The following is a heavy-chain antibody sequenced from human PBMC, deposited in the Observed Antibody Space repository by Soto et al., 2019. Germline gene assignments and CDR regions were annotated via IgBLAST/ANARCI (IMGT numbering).Heavy chain of an antibody. Sequence: QVRLVQSGAEVKKPGASVKVSCKVSGYTLTELSMHWVRQAPGKGLEWMGGFDPEDGETIYAQKFQGRVTMTEDTSTDTAYIELSSLRSEDTAVYYCTTAPLPRDEWELHLEYFQHWGQGTLVTVYS. CDR2: FDPEDGET. CDR1: GYTLTELS. J-gene: IGHJ1*01. D-gene: IGHD1-26*01. CDR3: TTAPLPRDEWELHLEYFQH. V-gene: IGHV1-24*01.